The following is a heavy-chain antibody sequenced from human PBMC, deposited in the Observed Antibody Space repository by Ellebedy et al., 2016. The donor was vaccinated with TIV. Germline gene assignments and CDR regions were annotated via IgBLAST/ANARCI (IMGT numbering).Heavy chain of an antibody. D-gene: IGHD2-15*01. Sequence: MPSETLSLTCDAYGVAFSFHYWSWIRQFPGEGLEWIGEINHSGNINYNPSLKSRVTISVDTSKNQFSLNLSSVTAADTAVYYCARHLPSFCSGGSCYYRMEGDWFDPWGQGTLVTVSS. CDR1: GVAFSFHY. J-gene: IGHJ5*02. V-gene: IGHV4-34*01. CDR3: ARHLPSFCSGGSCYYRMEGDWFDP. CDR2: INHSGNI.